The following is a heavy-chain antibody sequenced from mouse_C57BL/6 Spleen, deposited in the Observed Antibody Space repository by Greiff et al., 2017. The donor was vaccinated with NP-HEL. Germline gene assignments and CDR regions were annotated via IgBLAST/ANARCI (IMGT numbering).Heavy chain of an antibody. Sequence: EVQLQESGPGLVKPSQSLSLTCSVTGYSITSGYYWNWIRQFPGNKLEWMGYISYDGSNNYNPSLKNRISITRDTSKNQFFLKLNSVTTEDTATYYCARDSTIYDGYGGYFDVWGTGTTVTVSS. V-gene: IGHV3-6*01. CDR1: GYSITSGYY. J-gene: IGHJ1*03. D-gene: IGHD2-3*01. CDR3: ARDSTIYDGYGGYFDV. CDR2: ISYDGSN.